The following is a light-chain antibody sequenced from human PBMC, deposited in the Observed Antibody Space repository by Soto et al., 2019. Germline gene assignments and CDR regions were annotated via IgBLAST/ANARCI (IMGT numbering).Light chain of an antibody. J-gene: IGKJ2*01. V-gene: IGKV3-15*01. CDR1: QSVRSN. Sequence: EIVMTQSPATLSVSPGERATLSCRASQSVRSNLAWYQQKFGQAPRLLIYGASTRATGIPARFSGSGSGTEFTLTISSLQSEDFAVYYCQQYTNWPLSYTFGQGTELEIK. CDR3: QQYTNWPLSYT. CDR2: GAS.